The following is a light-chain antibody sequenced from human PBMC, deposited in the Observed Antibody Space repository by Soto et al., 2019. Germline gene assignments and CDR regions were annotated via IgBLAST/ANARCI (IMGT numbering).Light chain of an antibody. CDR3: CSYTTSNTRQIV. CDR1: SSDVGGYNY. V-gene: IGLV2-14*01. Sequence: SVLTQPASVSGSPGQSSTISCTGTSSDVGGYNYVSWYQQHPGKAPKFMIYDVSNRPSGVSNRFSGSKSGNTASLTISGLQAEDEADYYCCSYTTSNTRQIVFGTGTKVTVL. CDR2: DVS. J-gene: IGLJ1*01.